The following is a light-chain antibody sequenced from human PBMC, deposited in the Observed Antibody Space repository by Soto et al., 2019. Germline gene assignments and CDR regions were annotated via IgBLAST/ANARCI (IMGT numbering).Light chain of an antibody. CDR3: QQYASSPRT. CDR1: QSVGKNF. J-gene: IGKJ1*01. V-gene: IGKV3-20*01. CDR2: GAS. Sequence: EIVLTQSPGTLSLSPGERATLSCRASQSVGKNFRACYQQKPGQAPRFLIYGASSRATGIPERFSGSGSGTDFTLTISRLEPEDFAVYYCQQYASSPRTFGQGTKVEIK.